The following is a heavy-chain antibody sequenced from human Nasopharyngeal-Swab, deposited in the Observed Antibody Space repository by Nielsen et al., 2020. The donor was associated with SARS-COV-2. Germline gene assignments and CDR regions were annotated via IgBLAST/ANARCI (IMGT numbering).Heavy chain of an antibody. D-gene: IGHD3-16*01. CDR3: ARDLGENSSIDY. V-gene: IGHV3-30*04. Sequence: WIRQPPGKGLEWVAVISYDGSNKYYADSVKGRFTISRDNSKNTLYLQMNGLRAEDTAVYYCARDLGENSSIDYWGQGTLVTVSS. CDR2: ISYDGSNK. J-gene: IGHJ4*02.